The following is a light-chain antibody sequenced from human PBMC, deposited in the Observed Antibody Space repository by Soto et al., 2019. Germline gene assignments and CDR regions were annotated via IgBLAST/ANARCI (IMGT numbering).Light chain of an antibody. CDR3: SSYTSTSTVV. V-gene: IGLV2-14*03. CDR1: SSDVGGYNY. J-gene: IGLJ2*01. Sequence: QSALTQPASVSGSPGQSITISCTGTSSDVGGYNYVSWYQHHPGKAPKLMIYDVSNRPSGVSNRFPGSKSDNTASLTISGLQAEDEADYYCSSYTSTSTVVFGGGTKLTVL. CDR2: DVS.